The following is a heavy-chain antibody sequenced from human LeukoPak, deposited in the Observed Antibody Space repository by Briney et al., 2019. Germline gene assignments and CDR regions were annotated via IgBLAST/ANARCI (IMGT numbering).Heavy chain of an antibody. D-gene: IGHD2-2*01. CDR1: GGSFSGYY. Sequence: PSETLSLTCAVYGGSFSGYYWSWIRQPPGKGLEWIWEINHSGSTNYNPSLKSRVTISVDTSKNQFSLKLSSVTAADTAVYYCARGRIVVVPAARPGAFDIWGQGTMVTVSS. J-gene: IGHJ3*02. V-gene: IGHV4-34*01. CDR2: INHSGST. CDR3: ARGRIVVVPAARPGAFDI.